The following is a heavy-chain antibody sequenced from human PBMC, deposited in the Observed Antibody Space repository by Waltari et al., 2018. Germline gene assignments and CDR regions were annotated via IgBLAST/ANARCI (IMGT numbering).Heavy chain of an antibody. J-gene: IGHJ4*01. D-gene: IGHD2-2*01. CDR2: INHSGST. CDR3: ARGRGSTSQPFDY. Sequence: QVQLQQWGAGLLKPSETLSLTCAVYGGSFSGYYWSWIRRPPGKGLEWIGEINHSGSTNSNPSLKSRVTISVDTSKNQFSLKLSSVTAADTAVYYCARGRGSTSQPFDYWGQEPWSPSPQ. CDR1: GGSFSGYY. V-gene: IGHV4-34*01.